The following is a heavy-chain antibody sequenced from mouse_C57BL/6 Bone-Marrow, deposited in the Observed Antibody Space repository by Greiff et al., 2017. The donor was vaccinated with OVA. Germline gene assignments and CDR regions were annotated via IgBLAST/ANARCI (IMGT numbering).Heavy chain of an antibody. Sequence: VQLQQSGAELARPGASVKLSCKASGYTFTSYGISWVKQRTGQGLEWIGEIYPRSGNTYYNEKFKGKATLTADKSSSTAYMELRSLTSEDSAVYFCARREAYYSNWGYWGQGTTLTVSS. V-gene: IGHV1-81*01. CDR2: IYPRSGNT. J-gene: IGHJ2*01. CDR1: GYTFTSYG. CDR3: ARREAYYSNWGY. D-gene: IGHD2-5*01.